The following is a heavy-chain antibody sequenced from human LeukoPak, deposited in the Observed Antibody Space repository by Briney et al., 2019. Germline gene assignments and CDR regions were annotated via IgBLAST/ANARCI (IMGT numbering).Heavy chain of an antibody. D-gene: IGHD2-15*01. CDR1: GGSISSYY. J-gene: IGHJ4*02. Sequence: SETLSLTCTVSGGSISSYYWSWIRQPAGKGLEWIGRIYTSGSTNYNLSLKSRVTMSVDTSKNQFSLKLSSVTAADTAVYYCAMTAVTYCSGGSCYSGTHSKSYYFDYWGQGTLVTVSS. CDR3: AMTAVTYCSGGSCYSGTHSKSYYFDY. V-gene: IGHV4-4*07. CDR2: IYTSGST.